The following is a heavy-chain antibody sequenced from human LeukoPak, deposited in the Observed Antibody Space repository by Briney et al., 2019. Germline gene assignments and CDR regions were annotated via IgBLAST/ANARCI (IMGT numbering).Heavy chain of an antibody. V-gene: IGHV1-24*01. CDR2: FDPEDGET. J-gene: IGHJ4*02. Sequence: ASVKVSCKVSGYTLTELSMHWVRQAPGKGLEWMGGFDPEDGETIYAQKFQGRVTMTEDTSTDTAYMELSSLRSEDTAVYYCATDRGSGYDWNYWGQGTLATVSS. D-gene: IGHD5-12*01. CDR3: ATDRGSGYDWNY. CDR1: GYTLTELS.